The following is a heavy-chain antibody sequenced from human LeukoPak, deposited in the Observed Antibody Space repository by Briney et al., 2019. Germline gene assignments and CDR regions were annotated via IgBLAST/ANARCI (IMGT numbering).Heavy chain of an antibody. V-gene: IGHV4-59*01. CDR3: ARDGALTTNHFDC. Sequence: PSETLSLTCTVSGGSISSYYWSWIRQPPGKGLEWIGYIYYTGSTNYNPSLKSRVTISVDTAKNQFSLKLASVTAADTALYYCARDGALTTNHFDCWGQGTLVTVPS. J-gene: IGHJ4*02. CDR1: GGSISSYY. CDR2: IYYTGST. D-gene: IGHD4-11*01.